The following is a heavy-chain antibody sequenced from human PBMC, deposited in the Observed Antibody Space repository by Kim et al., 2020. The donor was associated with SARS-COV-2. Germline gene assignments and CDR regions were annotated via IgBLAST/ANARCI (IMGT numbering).Heavy chain of an antibody. CDR1: GGSISRSSYY. V-gene: IGHV4-39*07. CDR2: IYYSGST. Sequence: SETLSLTCTVSGGSISRSSYYWGWIRQPPGKGLEWIGSIYYSGSTYYNPSLKSRVTISVDTSKNQFSLKLSSVTAADTAVYYCARDGRFGEPSNAFDIWGQGTMVTVSS. J-gene: IGHJ3*02. D-gene: IGHD3-10*01. CDR3: ARDGRFGEPSNAFDI.